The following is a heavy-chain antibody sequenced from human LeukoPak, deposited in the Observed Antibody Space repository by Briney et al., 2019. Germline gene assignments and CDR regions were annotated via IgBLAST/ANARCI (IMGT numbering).Heavy chain of an antibody. CDR3: ARHNYYDSSGYSIDY. CDR2: IYYSGST. D-gene: IGHD3-22*01. V-gene: IGHV4-59*08. J-gene: IGHJ4*02. CDR1: GGSISSYY. Sequence: RPSETLSLTCTVSGGSISSYYWSWIRQPPGKGLEWIGYIYYSGSTNYNPSLKSRVTISVDTSKNQFSLKLSSVTAADTAVYYCARHNYYDSSGYSIDYWGRGTLVTVSS.